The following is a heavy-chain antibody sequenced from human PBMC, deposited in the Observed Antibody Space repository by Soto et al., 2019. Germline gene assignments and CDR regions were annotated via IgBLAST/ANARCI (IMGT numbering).Heavy chain of an antibody. CDR2: LVVGTGNT. CDR3: ATGVYCSGGSCSDYYYYYYGMDL. Sequence: GASVKVSCKASGFTFSSSAVQWVRQARGQRLEWIGWLVVGTGNTNYAQKFQERVTISSDRSTSTVSMELSSLTSEDTAVYYCATGVYCSGGSCSDYYYYYYGMDLWGQGTTVTAP. CDR1: GFTFSSSA. V-gene: IGHV1-58*01. D-gene: IGHD2-15*01. J-gene: IGHJ6*02.